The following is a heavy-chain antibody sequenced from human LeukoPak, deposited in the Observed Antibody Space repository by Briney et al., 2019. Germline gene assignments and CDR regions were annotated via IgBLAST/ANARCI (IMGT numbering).Heavy chain of an antibody. D-gene: IGHD5-18*01. J-gene: IGHJ3*02. Sequence: GGSLRLSCAASGFTFSSYAMNWVRQAPGKGLEWISSISGSGDNTYYADSVKGRFTISRDNSKNTLYLQMNSLRAEDTAVYYCARGGYSYGYNALDTWGQGTMVTVSS. CDR3: ARGGYSYGYNALDT. V-gene: IGHV3-23*01. CDR2: ISGSGDNT. CDR1: GFTFSSYA.